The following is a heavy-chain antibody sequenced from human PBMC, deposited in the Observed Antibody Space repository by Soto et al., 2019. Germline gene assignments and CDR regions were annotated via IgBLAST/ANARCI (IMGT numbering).Heavy chain of an antibody. D-gene: IGHD6-19*01. CDR3: ANGGRQWLVTSDFNY. CDR1: GFTFSDYA. V-gene: IGHV3-30*18. Sequence: VQLVESGGGVVQPGRSLRLSCAASGFTFSDYAMHWVRQAPGKGLEWVAVVSHDGRNTHYADSVKGRFTISRDSSKKTVSLEMTSLRAEDTAVDYCANGGRQWLVTSDFNYWGQGALVTVSS. CDR2: VSHDGRNT. J-gene: IGHJ4*02.